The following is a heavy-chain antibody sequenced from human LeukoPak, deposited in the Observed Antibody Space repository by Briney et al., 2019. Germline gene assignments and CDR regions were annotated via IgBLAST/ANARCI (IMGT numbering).Heavy chain of an antibody. CDR2: IWYDASKK. Sequence: GGSLRLSCAASGFTFSSYPMSCVRQAPGKGVEWVAVIWYDASKKYYADSVKGRFTISRDNSKNTLYLQMDSLRAEDTAVYYCARDLSYGSGKFWGQGTPVSVSS. J-gene: IGHJ4*02. CDR1: GFTFSSYP. CDR3: ARDLSYGSGKF. D-gene: IGHD3-10*01. V-gene: IGHV3-33*08.